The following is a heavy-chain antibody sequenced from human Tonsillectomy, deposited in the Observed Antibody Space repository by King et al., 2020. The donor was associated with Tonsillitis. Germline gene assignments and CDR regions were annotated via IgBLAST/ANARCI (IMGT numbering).Heavy chain of an antibody. D-gene: IGHD5-12*01. V-gene: IGHV3-21*01. CDR1: GFTFESYS. J-gene: IGHJ3*02. CDR2: ISSSSSYL. CDR3: AIPDSGYDRDPFDS. Sequence: VQLVESGGGLVKPGGSLRLACAASGFTFESYSMNWVRQAPGKGLEWVSSISSSSSYLFYADPVKGRFTISRDNVKNALYLQMNSLGTDDTAVYYCAIPDSGYDRDPFDSWGQWTMVTVSS.